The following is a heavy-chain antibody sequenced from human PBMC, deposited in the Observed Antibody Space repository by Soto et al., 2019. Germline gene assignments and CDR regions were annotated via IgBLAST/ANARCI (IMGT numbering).Heavy chain of an antibody. D-gene: IGHD6-19*01. J-gene: IGHJ4*02. CDR1: GFTFSTDS. CDR2: ISTSGATR. V-gene: IGHV3-48*02. CDR3: ARFFGSGFDY. Sequence: EVQLVESGGGLVQPGGSLRLSCVASGFTFSTDSMNWVRQAPGKGLEWVAHISTSGATRYYAASVKGRFTISRDNAKTSLSLQMDSLRNEDTAVYYCARFFGSGFDYWGQGTLVTVSS.